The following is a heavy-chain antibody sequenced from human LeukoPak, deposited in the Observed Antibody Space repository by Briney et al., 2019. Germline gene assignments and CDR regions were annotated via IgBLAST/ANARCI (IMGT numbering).Heavy chain of an antibody. CDR2: ISGSGDST. J-gene: IGHJ2*01. V-gene: IGHV3-23*01. Sequence: GGSLRLSCAASGFTFSSYAMSWVRQAPGKGLEWVSAISGSGDSTSYADSVKGRFTISRDNSKNTLYVQMNNLGAEDTAVYYCASSGYCSGGSCYLRYWYFDLWGRGTLVTVSS. D-gene: IGHD2-15*01. CDR3: ASSGYCSGGSCYLRYWYFDL. CDR1: GFTFSSYA.